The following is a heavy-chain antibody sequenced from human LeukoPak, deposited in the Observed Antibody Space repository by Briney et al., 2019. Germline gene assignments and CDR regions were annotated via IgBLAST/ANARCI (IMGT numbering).Heavy chain of an antibody. D-gene: IGHD6-13*01. Sequence: SETLSLTCAVYGGSFSGYYWSWIRQPPGKGLEWIGEINHSGSTNYNPSLKSRVTISVDTSKNQFSLKLSSVTAADTAVYYCARVRPLYREQLVNWFDPRGQGTLVTVSS. CDR3: ARVRPLYREQLVNWFDP. J-gene: IGHJ5*02. CDR1: GGSFSGYY. CDR2: INHSGST. V-gene: IGHV4-34*01.